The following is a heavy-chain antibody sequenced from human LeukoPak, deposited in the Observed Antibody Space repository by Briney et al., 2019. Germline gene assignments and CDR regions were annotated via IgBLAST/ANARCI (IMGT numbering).Heavy chain of an antibody. CDR2: ISYDGSDK. CDR1: GFTFSSYA. J-gene: IGHJ4*02. D-gene: IGHD1-26*01. V-gene: IGHV3-30*04. CDR3: ATESGTYSGTCFDY. Sequence: GRSLRLSCGVSGFTFSSYAVHWIRQAPGRGLEWVAFISYDGSDKYYADSVKGRFTISRDNSKNTLYLQMNSLRAEDTAVYYCATESGTYSGTCFDYWGQGTLVTVSS.